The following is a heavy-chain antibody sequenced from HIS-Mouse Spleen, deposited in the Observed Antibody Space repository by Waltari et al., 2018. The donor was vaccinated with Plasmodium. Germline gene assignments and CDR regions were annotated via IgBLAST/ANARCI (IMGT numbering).Heavy chain of an antibody. D-gene: IGHD2-21*02. CDR2: INHSGRT. CDR1: GGSFSGYY. CDR3: ARGRRIVVVTAPRGFFDY. Sequence: QVQLQQWGAGLLKPSETLSLTCAVYGGSFSGYYWSWIRQPPGKGLEWIGEINHSGRTNYNPSLKRRVTISVDTSKNQFSLKLSSVTAADTAVYYCARGRRIVVVTAPRGFFDYWGQGTLVTVSS. V-gene: IGHV4-34*01. J-gene: IGHJ4*02.